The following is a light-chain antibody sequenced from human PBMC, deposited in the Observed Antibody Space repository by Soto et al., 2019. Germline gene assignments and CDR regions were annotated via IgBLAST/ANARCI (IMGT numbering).Light chain of an antibody. J-gene: IGLJ2*01. CDR2: GND. CDR3: ATWDGSLSGPV. Sequence: QSVLTQPPSVSGTPGQRVSISCSGSSSNIGGNSVAWYQQLPGTAPKLLIYGNDLRPSVVTDRFAGSKSGTSASLAISGLRAEDEADYHCATWDGSLSGPVFGGGTKLTVL. V-gene: IGLV1-47*01. CDR1: SSNIGGNS.